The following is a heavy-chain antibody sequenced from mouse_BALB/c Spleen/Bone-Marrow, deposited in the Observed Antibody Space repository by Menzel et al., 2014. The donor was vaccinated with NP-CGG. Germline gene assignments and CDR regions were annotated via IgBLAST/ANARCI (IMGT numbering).Heavy chain of an antibody. CDR2: IRLKSNNYET. CDR3: TDYSWFAY. J-gene: IGHJ3*01. CDR1: GFTFSNCW. Sequence: EVQGVESGGGLVQPGGSMKLSCVASGFTFSNCWMNWVRQSPEKGLEWVAEIRLKSNNYETHYAESVKRRFTISRDDSKSSVYLQMDYLRAEDTGIYYCTDYSWFAYWGQGTLVTVSA. V-gene: IGHV6-6*02. D-gene: IGHD1-1*01.